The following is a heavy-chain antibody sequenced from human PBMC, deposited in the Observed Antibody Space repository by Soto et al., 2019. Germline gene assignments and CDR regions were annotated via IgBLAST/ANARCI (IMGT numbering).Heavy chain of an antibody. CDR2: IFWDDDP. J-gene: IGHJ3*01. Sequence: QITLKESGPTVVKPTQTLTLTCIFSGFSFSADGVAVGWIRQPPGKALEWLALIFWDDDPRYSPSLKSRLTITTDTSKNQVVLIMTNMDPVDTGTYYCAHAYGGTSWPNDAFDVWGQGTVVTVSS. CDR1: GFSFSADGVA. D-gene: IGHD2-21*01. CDR3: AHAYGGTSWPNDAFDV. V-gene: IGHV2-5*02.